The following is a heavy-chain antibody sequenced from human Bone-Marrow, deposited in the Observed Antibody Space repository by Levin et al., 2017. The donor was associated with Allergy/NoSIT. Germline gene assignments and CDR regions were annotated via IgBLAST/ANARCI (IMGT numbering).Heavy chain of an antibody. CDR1: GFTFSSYG. D-gene: IGHD6-19*01. Sequence: GESLKISCAASGFTFSSYGMHWVRQAPGKGLEWVAVISYDGSNKYYADSVKGRFTISRDNSKNTLYLQMNSLRAEDTAVYYCAKVGGRSSGWYDFFFTGEFDYWGQGTLVTVSS. CDR2: ISYDGSNK. V-gene: IGHV3-30*18. CDR3: AKVGGRSSGWYDFFFTGEFDY. J-gene: IGHJ4*02.